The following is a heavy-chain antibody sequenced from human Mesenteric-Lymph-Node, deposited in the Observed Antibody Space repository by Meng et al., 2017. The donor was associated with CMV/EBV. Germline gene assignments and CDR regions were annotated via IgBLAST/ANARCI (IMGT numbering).Heavy chain of an antibody. CDR3: ARGRGGFTVTTYYYGMDV. CDR2: LYYTGNT. J-gene: IGHJ6*02. Sequence: SETLSLTCTVSGGSISSTSYYWGWIRQPPGKGLEWIGSLYYTGNTYYSPSLKSRGNISLDTSENQFSLTLTSVTAADTAVYYCARGRGGFTVTTYYYGMDVWGQGTTVTVSS. CDR1: GGSISSTSYY. V-gene: IGHV4-39*07. D-gene: IGHD4-11*01.